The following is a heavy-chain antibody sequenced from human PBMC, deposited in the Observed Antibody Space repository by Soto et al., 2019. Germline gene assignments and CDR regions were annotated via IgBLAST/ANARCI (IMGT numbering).Heavy chain of an antibody. CDR1: GGSISSGGYY. D-gene: IGHD2-15*01. Sequence: PSETLSLTCTVSGGSISSGGYYWSWLRPTPGKGLEWIGEINYSGSTNYNPSLKSRVTISIDTSKNLFSLKLSSVTAADTAVYYCARDTTCSGGSCYSNWFGPWGQGTLVTVS. J-gene: IGHJ5*01. V-gene: IGHV4-61*08. CDR3: ARDTTCSGGSCYSNWFGP. CDR2: INYSGST.